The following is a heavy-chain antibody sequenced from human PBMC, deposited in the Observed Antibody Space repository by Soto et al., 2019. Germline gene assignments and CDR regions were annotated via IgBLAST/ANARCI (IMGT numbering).Heavy chain of an antibody. D-gene: IGHD5-12*01. CDR2: IIPIFGTA. Sequence: QVQLVQSGAEVKKPGSSAKVSCKASGGTFSSYAISWVRQAPGQGLEWMGGIIPIFGTANYAQKFQGRVTITADESTSTAYMELSSLRSEDTAVYYCAREARRGDGYNVAFDIWGQGTMVTVSS. CDR1: GGTFSSYA. V-gene: IGHV1-69*01. J-gene: IGHJ3*02. CDR3: AREARRGDGYNVAFDI.